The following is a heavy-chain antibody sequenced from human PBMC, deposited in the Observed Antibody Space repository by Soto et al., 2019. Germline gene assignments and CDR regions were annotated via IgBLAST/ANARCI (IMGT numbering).Heavy chain of an antibody. CDR2: IIPIFGTA. D-gene: IGHD3-9*01. CDR3: ARDHQTYYDILTGYYMSGYFDY. CDR1: GGTFSSYA. V-gene: IGHV1-69*01. J-gene: IGHJ4*02. Sequence: QVQLVQSGAEVKKPGSSVKVSCKASGGTFSSYAISWVRQAPGQGLEWMGGIIPIFGTANYAQKFQGRVTITADESTSTAYMELSSLRSEDTAVYYCARDHQTYYDILTGYYMSGYFDYWGQGTLVTVSS.